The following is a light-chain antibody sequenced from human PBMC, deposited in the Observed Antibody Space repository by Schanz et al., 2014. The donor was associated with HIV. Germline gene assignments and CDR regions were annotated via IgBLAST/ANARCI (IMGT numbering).Light chain of an antibody. CDR3: SSYAGSTL. V-gene: IGLV2-8*01. J-gene: IGLJ2*01. Sequence: QSALTQPASASGSPGQSVTISCTGTSSDVGDYNYVSWYQQHPGKAPKLMIYEVTKRPSGVPDRFSGSKSGNTASLTVSGLQAEDEADYYCSSYAGSTLFGGGTKLTVL. CDR1: SSDVGDYNY. CDR2: EVT.